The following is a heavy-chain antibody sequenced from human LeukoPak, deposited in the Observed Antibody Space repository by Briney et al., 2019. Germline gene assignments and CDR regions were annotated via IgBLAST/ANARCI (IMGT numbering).Heavy chain of an antibody. CDR3: ARLRGLGGSYFAFDI. CDR2: IYNSGST. D-gene: IGHD1-26*01. Sequence: SETLSLTCTVSGGSVSSDIYYWSWIRQPPGKGLEWIGYIYNSGSTNYNPSLKSRVTISVDTSKNQFSLKLSSVTAADTAVFYCARLRGLGGSYFAFDIWGQGTMVTVSS. CDR1: GGSVSSDIYY. J-gene: IGHJ3*02. V-gene: IGHV4-61*01.